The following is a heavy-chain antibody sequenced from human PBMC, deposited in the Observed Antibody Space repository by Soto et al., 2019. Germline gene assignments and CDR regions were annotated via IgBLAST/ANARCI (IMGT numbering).Heavy chain of an antibody. V-gene: IGHV3-23*01. CDR3: AKDTGTTMVRGVTFDI. Sequence: EVQLLESGGGLVQPGGSLRLSCAASGFTFSRYAMSWVRQAPGKGLEWVSAISGSGGSTYYADSVKGRFTISRDNSKNTLYLQINSLRAEDTAVYYCAKDTGTTMVRGVTFDIWGQGTMVTVSS. CDR1: GFTFSRYA. D-gene: IGHD3-10*01. J-gene: IGHJ3*02. CDR2: ISGSGGST.